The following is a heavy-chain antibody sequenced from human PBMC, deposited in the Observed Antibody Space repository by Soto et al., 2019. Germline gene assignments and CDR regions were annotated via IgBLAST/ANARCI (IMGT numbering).Heavy chain of an antibody. D-gene: IGHD3-10*01. J-gene: IGHJ6*02. CDR2: MNPNSGST. CDR1: GYTFTSYD. CDR3: ARVITMVRGVYYYGMDV. V-gene: IGHV1-8*01. Sequence: GASVKVSCKASGYTFTSYDINWLRQATGQGLEWMGWMNPNSGSTGYAQKFQGRVTMTRNTSISTAYMELSSLRSEDTAVCYCARVITMVRGVYYYGMDVWGQGTTVTVSS.